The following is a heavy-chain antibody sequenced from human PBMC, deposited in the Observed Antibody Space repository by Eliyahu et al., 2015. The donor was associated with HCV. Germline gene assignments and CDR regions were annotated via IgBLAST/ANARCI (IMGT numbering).Heavy chain of an antibody. CDR3: ARGPETESAYYYNY. CDR2: VIPMFGTA. J-gene: IGHJ4*02. D-gene: IGHD3-22*01. V-gene: IGHV1-69*01. Sequence: QVQLVQSGAEVKKPGSSVKVSCKASGGTFSRYSIDWVRQAPGQGLEWMGGVIPMFGTAKYAQKFQGRVTINADESTGTAHMELRSLRSEDTAVYYCARGPETESAYYYNYWGQGTLVTVSS. CDR1: GGTFSRYS.